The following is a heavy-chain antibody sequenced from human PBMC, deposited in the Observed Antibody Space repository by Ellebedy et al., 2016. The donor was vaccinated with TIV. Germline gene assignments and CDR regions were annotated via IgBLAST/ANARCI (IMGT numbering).Heavy chain of an antibody. D-gene: IGHD6-19*01. CDR2: ISYDGSNK. Sequence: PGGSLRLSCAAFGFTFSIYALHRVRQAPGKGLEWVAVISYDGSNKYYADSVKGRFTISRDNSKSTLYLQMNSLRAEDTAVYYCARDIKGGYSSGWWAIDYWGQGTLVTVSS. CDR3: ARDIKGGYSSGWWAIDY. J-gene: IGHJ4*02. CDR1: GFTFSIYA. V-gene: IGHV3-30-3*01.